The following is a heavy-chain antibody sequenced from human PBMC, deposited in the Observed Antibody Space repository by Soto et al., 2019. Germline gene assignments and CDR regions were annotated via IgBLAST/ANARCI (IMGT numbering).Heavy chain of an antibody. D-gene: IGHD5-12*01. J-gene: IGHJ4*02. Sequence: AMHRVSKEPGKGLEWVSVISWEGSSICYADSVKGRFIISRDNSKNSLFLQMNSLRADDTALYYCAKDHDEDFGYDLDYFNSWGQGTQVTVS. CDR1: A. CDR2: ISWEGSSI. CDR3: AKDHDEDFGYDLDYFNS. V-gene: IGHV3-30-3*02.